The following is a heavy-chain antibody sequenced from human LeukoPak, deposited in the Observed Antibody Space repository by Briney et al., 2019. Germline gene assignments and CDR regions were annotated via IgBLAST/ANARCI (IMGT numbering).Heavy chain of an antibody. CDR1: GGSISSYY. CDR3: ARVTGVGSSWYLSY. D-gene: IGHD6-13*01. J-gene: IGHJ4*02. Sequence: SETLSLTCTASGGSISSYYWSWIRQPPGKGLEWIGYIYYSGSTNYNPSLKSRVTISVDTSKNQFSLKLSSVTAADTAVYYCARVTGVGSSWYLSYWGQGTLVTVSS. V-gene: IGHV4-59*01. CDR2: IYYSGST.